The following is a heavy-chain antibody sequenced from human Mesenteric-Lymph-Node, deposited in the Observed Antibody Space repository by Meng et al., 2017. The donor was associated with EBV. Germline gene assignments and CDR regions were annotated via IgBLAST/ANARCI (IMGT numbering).Heavy chain of an antibody. D-gene: IGHD4-23*01. V-gene: IGHV3-21*01. J-gene: IGHJ4*02. CDR1: SFTFMSYS. CDR2: ISSSSRSI. CDR3: ARDLVTGTLDD. Sequence: EVHLVESGGXLVKPGGXLRLSCVASSFTFMSYSMSWVRQAPGKGLEWVSSISSSSRSIYYSDSVKGRFTISRDNTENSLYLQMNSLRAEDTAVYYCARDLVTGTLDDWGQGTLVTVSS.